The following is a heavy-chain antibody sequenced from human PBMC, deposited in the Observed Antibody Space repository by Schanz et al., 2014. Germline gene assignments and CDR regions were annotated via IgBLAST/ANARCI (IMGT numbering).Heavy chain of an antibody. CDR2: ISWNGGTK. J-gene: IGHJ3*02. V-gene: IGHV3-9*01. D-gene: IGHD7-27*01. CDR1: GFMFEDYD. Sequence: EEQLVESGGGLVQPGRSLRLSCAASGFMFEDYDMHWVRQAPGKGLEWVSGISWNGGTKDYADSVKGRFTISRDNAKNSLYLEMTSLRGEDTAVYYCARENLNWEAFDIWGQGTVVTVSS. CDR3: ARENLNWEAFDI.